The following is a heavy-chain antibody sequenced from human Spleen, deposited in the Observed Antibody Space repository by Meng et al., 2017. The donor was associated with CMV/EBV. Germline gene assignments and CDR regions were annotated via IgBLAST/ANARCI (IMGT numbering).Heavy chain of an antibody. CDR3: ARVLPAYNYYGMDV. V-gene: IGHV3-30-3*01. Sequence: GESLKISCTASGITFSTYEMNWVRQAPGKGLDWVAVLSYDGSNKYYADSVKGRFTISRDNAKNSLYLQMNSRRAEDTAVYYCARVLPAYNYYGMDVWGQGTTVTVSS. CDR1: GITFSTYE. D-gene: IGHD2-2*01. J-gene: IGHJ6*02. CDR2: LSYDGSNK.